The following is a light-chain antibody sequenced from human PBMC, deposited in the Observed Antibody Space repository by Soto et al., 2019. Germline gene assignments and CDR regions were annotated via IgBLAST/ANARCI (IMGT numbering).Light chain of an antibody. V-gene: IGKV3-20*01. CDR2: DTS. CDR1: QSVGRRY. CDR3: QHQGT. J-gene: IGKJ4*01. Sequence: VVLTQSPGTLSLSPGERATLSCRASQSVGRRYLAWYQQKPGQAPRLLIYDTSDRASDIPDRFSGGGSEPAFSLTISRLVPEDSAVYYCQHQGTFGGGTKVEIK.